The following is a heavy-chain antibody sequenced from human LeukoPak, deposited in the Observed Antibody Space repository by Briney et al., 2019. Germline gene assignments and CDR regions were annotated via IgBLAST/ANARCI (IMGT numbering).Heavy chain of an antibody. CDR1: GYAFTSHY. J-gene: IGHJ4*02. CDR3: SNDRFDF. V-gene: IGHV1-46*01. Sequence: ASVKVSCKETGYAFTSHYIHWVRRAPGEGLEWMGEINLSGGSTTYAQKFQGRVTMTRDTSTSTVYMELNSLRSDDTAVYFCSNDRFDFWGQGTLVTVSS. CDR2: INLSGGST.